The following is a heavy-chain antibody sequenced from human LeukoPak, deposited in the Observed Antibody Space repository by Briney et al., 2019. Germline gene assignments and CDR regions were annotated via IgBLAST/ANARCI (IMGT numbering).Heavy chain of an antibody. D-gene: IGHD3-3*01. J-gene: IGHJ4*02. CDR2: INPNSGGT. V-gene: IGHV1-2*02. CDR1: GYTFTGYY. CDR3: ARSYDFWSGYYHY. Sequence: ASVKVSCKASGYTFTGYYMHWVRQAPGQGLEWMGWINPNSGGTNYAQKFQGRVTMTRDTSISTAYMELSRLRSDDTAVYYCARSYDFWSGYYHYWGQGTLVTVSS.